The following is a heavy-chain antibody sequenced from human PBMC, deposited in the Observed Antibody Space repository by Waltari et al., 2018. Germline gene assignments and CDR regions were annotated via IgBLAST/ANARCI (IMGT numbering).Heavy chain of an antibody. CDR2: IYYSGST. CDR3: AREKAGNYYYGMDV. CDR1: GCSISSSSSY. V-gene: IGHV4-39*01. J-gene: IGHJ6*02. Sequence: QLQLQESGPGLVQPSETLSLTCTVSGCSISSSSSYWGRLRQPPGKGLEWIGSIYYSGSTYYNPSLKSRVTISVDTSKNQFSLKLSSVTAADTAVYYCAREKAGNYYYGMDVWGQGTTVTVSS. D-gene: IGHD6-13*01.